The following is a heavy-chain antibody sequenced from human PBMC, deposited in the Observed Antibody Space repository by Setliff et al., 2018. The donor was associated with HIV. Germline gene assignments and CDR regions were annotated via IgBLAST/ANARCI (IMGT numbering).Heavy chain of an antibody. CDR1: GGSIRSSSSY. D-gene: IGHD4-17*01. Sequence: SETLSLTCTVSGGSIRSSSSYWGWIRQPPGKGLEWIGIIYYSGSTYYKPSLKSRVTISVDTSKNQFSLKLNSVTAADTAVYYCARGNSRRLRVHYYYYYMDVWGKGTTVTVSS. CDR3: ARGNSRRLRVHYYYYYMDV. V-gene: IGHV4-39*01. J-gene: IGHJ6*03. CDR2: IYYSGST.